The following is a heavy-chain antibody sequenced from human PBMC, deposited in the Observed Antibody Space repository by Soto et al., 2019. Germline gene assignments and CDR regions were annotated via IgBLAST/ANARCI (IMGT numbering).Heavy chain of an antibody. V-gene: IGHV4-30-4*01. CDR1: GGSISSGDYY. D-gene: IGHD3-3*01. Sequence: PSETLALTCNVSGGSISSGDYYWSWICHPPGKRREWIGSIYYSGSTYYNPSLKSRVTISVDTSKNQFSLKLSSVTAADTAVYYCARDNILGILYGGMDVWGQGTTVTVS. CDR3: ARDNILGILYGGMDV. CDR2: IYYSGST. J-gene: IGHJ6*02.